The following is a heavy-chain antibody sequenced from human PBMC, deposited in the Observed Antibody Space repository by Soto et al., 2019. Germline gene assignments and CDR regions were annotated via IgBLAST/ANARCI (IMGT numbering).Heavy chain of an antibody. CDR2: ISGNGEST. V-gene: IGHV3-23*01. Sequence: EVQLLESGGGLVQPGGSLRLSCAASGFTFSSYTMTWVRQAPGKGPEWVSSISGNGESTKYADSVKGRFTISRDNSQNTLYLQRNSLRAEDTAVYYCARSRLVMIVVVVPYFFASWGQGALVTVSS. CDR3: ARSRLVMIVVVVPYFFAS. J-gene: IGHJ4*02. D-gene: IGHD3-22*01. CDR1: GFTFSSYT.